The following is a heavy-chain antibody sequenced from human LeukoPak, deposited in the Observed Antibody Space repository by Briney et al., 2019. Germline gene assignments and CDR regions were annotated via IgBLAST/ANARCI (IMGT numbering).Heavy chain of an antibody. CDR3: ARLNPRYCSSTSCRRDYYYGMGV. V-gene: IGHV4-59*01. CDR2: IYYSGST. J-gene: IGHJ6*02. CDR1: GGSISSYY. Sequence: PSETLSLTCTVSGGSISSYYWSWIRQPPGKGLEWIGYIYYSGSTNYNPSLKSRVTISVDTSKNQFSLKLSSVTAADTAVYYCARLNPRYCSSTSCRRDYYYGMGVWGQGTTVTVSS. D-gene: IGHD2-2*01.